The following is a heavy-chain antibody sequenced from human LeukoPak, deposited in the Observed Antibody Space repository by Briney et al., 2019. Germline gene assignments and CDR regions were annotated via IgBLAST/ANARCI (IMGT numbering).Heavy chain of an antibody. CDR3: ARYITMVRGVTDWFDP. CDR1: GFSLSASGVG. CDR2: IYWDDEK. Sequence: SGPTLVKPTQTLTLTCTFSGFSLSASGVGVGWIRQPPGKALEWLALIYWDDEKRYSPSLKSRLTITKDTSKNQVVLTMTNMDPVDTATYYCARYITMVRGVTDWFDPWGQGTLVTVSS. V-gene: IGHV2-5*02. J-gene: IGHJ5*02. D-gene: IGHD3-10*01.